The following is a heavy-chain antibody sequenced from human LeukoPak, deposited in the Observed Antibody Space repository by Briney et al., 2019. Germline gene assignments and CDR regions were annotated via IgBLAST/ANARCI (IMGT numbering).Heavy chain of an antibody. CDR1: GYTFTSYA. CDR3: ARVNPPEGRYCSGGSCYPYYYYGMDV. J-gene: IGHJ6*02. D-gene: IGHD2-15*01. Sequence: GASVKVSCKASGYTFTSYAMHWVRQAPGQRPEWMGWINAGNGNTKYSQKFQCRVTITRDTSASTAYMELSSLRSEDTAVYYCARVNPPEGRYCSGGSCYPYYYYGMDVWGQGTTVTVSS. CDR2: INAGNGNT. V-gene: IGHV1-3*01.